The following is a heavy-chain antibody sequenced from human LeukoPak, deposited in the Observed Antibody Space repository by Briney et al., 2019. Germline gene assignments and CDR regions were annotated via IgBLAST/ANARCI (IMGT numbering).Heavy chain of an antibody. Sequence: SETLSLTCTVSGGSISSGSYYWSWIRQPAGKGLEWIGRIYTSGSTNYNPSLKSRVPISVDTSKNQFSLKLSSVTAADTAVYYCARLTQVFGYSYHFDYWGQGTLVTVSS. J-gene: IGHJ4*02. D-gene: IGHD5-18*01. V-gene: IGHV4-61*02. CDR1: GGSISSGSYY. CDR3: ARLTQVFGYSYHFDY. CDR2: IYTSGST.